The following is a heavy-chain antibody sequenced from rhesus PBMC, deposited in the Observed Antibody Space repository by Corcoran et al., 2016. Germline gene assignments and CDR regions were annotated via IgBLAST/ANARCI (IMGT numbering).Heavy chain of an antibody. V-gene: IGHV4S14*01. CDR1: GYSISGGYY. D-gene: IGHD2-8*01. J-gene: IGHJ1*01. CDR3: AREGGGYCSGGVCYGGEYFEF. CDR2: ISSGGSN. Sequence: QVQLQESGPGLVKPSETLSLTCAVSGYSISGGYYRGWIRQPSGKGLDGIGHISSGGSNYLNPSLKSRVTISTDTSKNQFSLKLSSVTAADTAVYYCAREGGGYCSGGVCYGGEYFEFWGQGALVTVSS.